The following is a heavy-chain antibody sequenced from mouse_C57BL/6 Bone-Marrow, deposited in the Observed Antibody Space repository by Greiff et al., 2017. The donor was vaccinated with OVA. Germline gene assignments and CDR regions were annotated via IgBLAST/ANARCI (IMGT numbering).Heavy chain of an antibody. CDR2: IDPSDSYT. CDR3: ARGYSNYFDY. D-gene: IGHD2-5*01. J-gene: IGHJ2*01. V-gene: IGHV1-50*01. CDR1: GYTFTSYW. Sequence: QVHVKQPGAELVKPGASVKLSCKASGYTFTSYWMQWVKQRPGQGLEWIGEIDPSDSYTNYNQKFKGKATLTVDTSSSTAYMQLSSLTSEDSAVYYCARGYSNYFDYWGQGTTLTVSS.